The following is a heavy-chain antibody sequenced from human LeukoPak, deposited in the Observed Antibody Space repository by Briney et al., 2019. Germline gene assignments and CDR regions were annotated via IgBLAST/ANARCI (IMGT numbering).Heavy chain of an antibody. CDR3: ARMTAILALDY. CDR2: IYSGGST. J-gene: IGHJ4*02. Sequence: GSLRLSCAASGFTVSSNYVSWVRQAPGKGLEWVSVIYSGGSTYYADSVKGRFTISRDNSKNTLYLQMNSLRAEDTAVYYCARMTAILALDYWGQGTLVTVSS. D-gene: IGHD2-21*02. V-gene: IGHV3-53*01. CDR1: GFTVSSNY.